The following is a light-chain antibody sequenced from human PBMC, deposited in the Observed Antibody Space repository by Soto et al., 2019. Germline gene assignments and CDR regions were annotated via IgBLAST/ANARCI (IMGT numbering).Light chain of an antibody. CDR1: QSVSSY. V-gene: IGKV3-11*01. J-gene: IGKJ4*02. CDR3: KPRSNWTLK. Sequence: EIVLTQSPATLSLSPGERATLSCRASQSVSSYLAWYQQKPGQAPRLLIYDASNRATGIPARFSCSGSGTDFTLKISSLEPEDFAVYYCKPRSNWTLKFGAGTK. CDR2: DAS.